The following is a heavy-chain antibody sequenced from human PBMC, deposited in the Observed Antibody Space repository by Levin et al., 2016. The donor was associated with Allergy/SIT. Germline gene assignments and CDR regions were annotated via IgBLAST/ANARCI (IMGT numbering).Heavy chain of an antibody. CDR1: GFTFSSYA. CDR2: ISGSGGST. Sequence: GESLKISCAASGFTFSSYAMSWVRQAPGKGLEWVSAISGSGGSTYYADSVKGRFTISRDNSKNTLYLQMNSLRAEDTAVYYCAKGEVGSYYYDSSGYSIDYWGQGTLVTVSS. D-gene: IGHD3-22*01. V-gene: IGHV3-23*01. J-gene: IGHJ4*02. CDR3: AKGEVGSYYYDSSGYSIDY.